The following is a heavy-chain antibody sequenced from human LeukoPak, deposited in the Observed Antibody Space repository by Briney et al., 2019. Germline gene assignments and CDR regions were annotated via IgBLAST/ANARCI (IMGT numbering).Heavy chain of an antibody. D-gene: IGHD5/OR15-5a*01. J-gene: IGHJ4*02. V-gene: IGHV1-69*04. Sequence: SVKVSCKASGGTFSSYAISWVRQAPGQGLEWMGRIIPFLGITNYGQKFQGRVTITADKSTSTAYMELSSLRSEDTAVYYCARDLVSEGATDYWGQGTLVTVSS. CDR1: GGTFSSYA. CDR3: ARDLVSEGATDY. CDR2: IIPFLGIT.